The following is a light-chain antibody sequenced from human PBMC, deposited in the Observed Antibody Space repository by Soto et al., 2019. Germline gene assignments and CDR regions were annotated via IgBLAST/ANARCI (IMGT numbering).Light chain of an antibody. J-gene: IGLJ2*01. CDR3: CSYADSVL. CDR1: TSYVGSYSL. Sequence: QSVLTQPASVSGSPGQSITISCTGTTSYVGSYSLVSWYQQHPGKAPKLVIYEGDKRPSGVSDRFSGSKSGTTAFLTISGLQAEDEADYYCCSYADSVLFGGGTKLTVL. V-gene: IGLV2-23*01. CDR2: EGD.